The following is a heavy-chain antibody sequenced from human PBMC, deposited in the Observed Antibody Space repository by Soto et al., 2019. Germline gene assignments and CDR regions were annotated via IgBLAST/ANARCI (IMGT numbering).Heavy chain of an antibody. D-gene: IGHD1-26*01. V-gene: IGHV4-39*01. CDR2: IYYSGTT. CDR3: ARLRVGVGATEDY. CDR1: GASISSSSYY. J-gene: IGHJ4*02. Sequence: SETLSLTCTVSGASISSSSYYWGWIRQPPGKGLEWIGSIYYSGTTYYNPSLESRITISVDTSKSQFSLTLTSVTAADTAVYYCARLRVGVGATEDYWGQGTLVTVSS.